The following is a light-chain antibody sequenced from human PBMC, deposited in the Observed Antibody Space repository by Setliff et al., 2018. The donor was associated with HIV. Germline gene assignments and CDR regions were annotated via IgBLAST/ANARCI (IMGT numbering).Light chain of an antibody. CDR1: QSVGNN. CDR2: GAS. CDR3: QEYKSWPT. V-gene: IGKV3-15*01. Sequence: EIVMTQSPATLSVSPGERATLSCRASQSVGNNLAWYQQTPGQAPRLLIYGASTRATGIPARFSGSGSGTDFTLTISSLQSEDFAVYYCQEYKSWPTFGQGTKVDIK. J-gene: IGKJ1*01.